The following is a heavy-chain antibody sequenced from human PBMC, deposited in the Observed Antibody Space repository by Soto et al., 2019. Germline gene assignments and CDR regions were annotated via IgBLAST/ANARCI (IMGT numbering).Heavy chain of an antibody. CDR1: GYTLTSYG. Sequence: GASVKVSCKASGYTLTSYGISWVRQAPGQGLEWMGWISAYNGNTNYAQKLQGRVTMTTDTSTSTAYMELRSLRSDDTAVYYCARAVVVTRYSCYFDYWGLGTLVTVSS. V-gene: IGHV1-18*01. CDR2: ISAYNGNT. D-gene: IGHD2-21*02. J-gene: IGHJ4*02. CDR3: ARAVVVTRYSCYFDY.